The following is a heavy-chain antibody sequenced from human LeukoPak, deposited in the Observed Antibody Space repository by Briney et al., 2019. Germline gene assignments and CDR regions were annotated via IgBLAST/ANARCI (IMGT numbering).Heavy chain of an antibody. CDR2: MWYDGSNK. CDR3: AKAYSSGYYYQLEVAFDI. Sequence: PGRSLRLSCAASGFTFSSYGMHWVRQAPGKGLEWVAVMWYDGSNKYYADSVKGRFTISRDNSKNTLYLQMNSLRAEDTAVYYCAKAYSSGYYYQLEVAFDIWGQGTMVTVSS. CDR1: GFTFSSYG. D-gene: IGHD3-22*01. V-gene: IGHV3-33*06. J-gene: IGHJ3*02.